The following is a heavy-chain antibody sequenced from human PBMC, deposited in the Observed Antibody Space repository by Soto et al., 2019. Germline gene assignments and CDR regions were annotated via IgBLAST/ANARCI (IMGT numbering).Heavy chain of an antibody. V-gene: IGHV4-30-4*01. CDR2: IYYSGST. Sequence: QVQLQESGPGLVKPSQTLSLTCTVSGRSISSVNYYWSWIRQPPGKGLGWIGYIYYSGSTYYNPSLRSRVTISVDTSKNQFSLKLSSVTAADTAVYYCARYGSGECNRGSCYSPFDYWGQGTLVTVSS. CDR1: GRSISSVNYY. D-gene: IGHD2-15*01. CDR3: ARYGSGECNRGSCYSPFDY. J-gene: IGHJ4*02.